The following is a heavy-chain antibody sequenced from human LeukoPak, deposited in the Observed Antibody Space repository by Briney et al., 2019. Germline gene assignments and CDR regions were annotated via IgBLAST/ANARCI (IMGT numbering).Heavy chain of an antibody. J-gene: IGHJ4*02. Sequence: GGSLRLSCAASGFTFSSYAMSWVRQAPGKGLEWVANIKQDGSEKYYVDSVKGRFTISRDNAKNSLYLQMNSLRAEDTAVYYCARDSDDSSGYNDYWGQGTLVTVSS. V-gene: IGHV3-7*03. CDR2: IKQDGSEK. CDR1: GFTFSSYA. CDR3: ARDSDDSSGYNDY. D-gene: IGHD3-22*01.